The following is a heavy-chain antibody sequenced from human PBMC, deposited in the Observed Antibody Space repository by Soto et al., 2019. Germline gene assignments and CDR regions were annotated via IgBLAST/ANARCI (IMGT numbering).Heavy chain of an antibody. CDR3: VRSGLQLRFNWFDP. D-gene: IGHD2-21*01. CDR2: ISSSSNYI. CDR1: GFTFNNYN. V-gene: IGHV3-21*01. Sequence: GSLRLSCAASGFTFNNYNMNWVRQAPGKGLEWVSSISSSSNYIYYADSLKGRFTISRDNAMDSLYLQMNSLRVDDTAVYYCVRSGLQLRFNWFDPWGQGTLVTVSS. J-gene: IGHJ5*02.